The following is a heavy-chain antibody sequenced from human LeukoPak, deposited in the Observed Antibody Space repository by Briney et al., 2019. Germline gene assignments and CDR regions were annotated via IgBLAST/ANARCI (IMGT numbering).Heavy chain of an antibody. CDR1: GFSFSIYS. CDR3: AREGQQLVLY. D-gene: IGHD6-13*01. CDR2: IDRTGSYI. V-gene: IGHV3-21*01. J-gene: IGHJ4*02. Sequence: GGSLRLSCAASGFSFSIYSMNWVRQAPGKGLEWVSSIDRTGSYIYYADSVKGRHTISRDNAKNSVYLQMNSLRAEDTAVYYCAREGQQLVLYWGQGTLVTVSS.